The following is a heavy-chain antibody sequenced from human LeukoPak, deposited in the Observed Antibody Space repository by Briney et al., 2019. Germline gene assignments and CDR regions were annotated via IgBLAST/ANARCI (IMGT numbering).Heavy chain of an antibody. D-gene: IGHD3-3*01. V-gene: IGHV4-34*01. Sequence: SETLSLTCAVYGGSFSGYYWSWIRQPPGKGLEWIGEINHSGSTNYNPSLKSRVTISVDTPKNQFSLKLRSVTAADTAVYYCARSRFLEWLVHDAFDIWGQGTMVTVSS. J-gene: IGHJ3*02. CDR1: GGSFSGYY. CDR2: INHSGST. CDR3: ARSRFLEWLVHDAFDI.